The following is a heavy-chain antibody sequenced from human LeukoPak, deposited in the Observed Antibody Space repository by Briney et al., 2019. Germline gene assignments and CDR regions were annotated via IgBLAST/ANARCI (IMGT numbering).Heavy chain of an antibody. J-gene: IGHJ5*02. CDR1: GYTFTSYG. Sequence: ASVKVSCKASGYTFTSYGISWVRQAPGQGLEWMGWISAYNGNTNYAQKLQGRVTMTTDTSTSTAYMELRSLRSDDTAVYYCARLPPLVVPAGAAFVFDPWGQGTLVTVSS. CDR2: ISAYNGNT. CDR3: ARLPPLVVPAGAAFVFDP. V-gene: IGHV1-18*01. D-gene: IGHD2-2*01.